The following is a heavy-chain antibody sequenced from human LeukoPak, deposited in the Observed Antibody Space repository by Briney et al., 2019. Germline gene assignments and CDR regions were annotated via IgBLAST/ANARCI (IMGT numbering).Heavy chain of an antibody. Sequence: ASVKASCKAFGYTFTSYGIGWVGQAPGQGLEWMGWISAYNGNTNYAQTLQGRVTMTTNTSTSTAYMELRSLRSDDTAVYYCARPYCSGGSCREGYFDYWGQGTLVTVSS. J-gene: IGHJ4*02. D-gene: IGHD2-15*01. V-gene: IGHV1-18*01. CDR1: GYTFTSYG. CDR2: ISAYNGNT. CDR3: ARPYCSGGSCREGYFDY.